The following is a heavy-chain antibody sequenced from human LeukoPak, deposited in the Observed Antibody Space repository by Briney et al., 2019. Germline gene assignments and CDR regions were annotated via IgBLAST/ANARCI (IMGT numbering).Heavy chain of an antibody. Sequence: SETLSLTCTVSGDSITNYYWSWIRQPAGKGLEWIGRIYSSGSTNYNPSLKSRVSMSLGTSKKQFSLRLTSVTAADTAVYYCAGISVAGGDYFDPWGQGTLVTVSS. V-gene: IGHV4-4*07. J-gene: IGHJ4*02. CDR1: GDSITNYY. CDR3: AGISVAGGDYFDP. CDR2: IYSSGST. D-gene: IGHD3-16*01.